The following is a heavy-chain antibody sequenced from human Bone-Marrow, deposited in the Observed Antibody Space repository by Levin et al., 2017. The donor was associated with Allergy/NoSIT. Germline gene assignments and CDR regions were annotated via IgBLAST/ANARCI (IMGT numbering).Heavy chain of an antibody. Sequence: SVKVSCKASGGTFSSYAISWVRQPPGQGLEWMGGIIPIFGTANYAQKFQGRVTITADESSSTAYMELSSLRSEDTAVYYCARDSQWSTVSGFNYFYQYGLDVWGQGTTVTVSS. CDR1: GGTFSSYA. V-gene: IGHV1-69*13. CDR2: IIPIFGTA. CDR3: ARDSQWSTVSGFNYFYQYGLDV. D-gene: IGHD2-15*01. J-gene: IGHJ6*02.